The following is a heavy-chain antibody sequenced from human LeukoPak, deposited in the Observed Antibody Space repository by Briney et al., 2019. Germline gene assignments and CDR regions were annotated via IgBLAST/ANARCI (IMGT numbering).Heavy chain of an antibody. D-gene: IGHD2-15*01. CDR3: ARSHDCSGRSCYLGSEDY. CDR2: ISYDGSNK. V-gene: IGHV3-30*04. Sequence: GRSLRLSCAASGFTFSSYAMHWVRQAPGKGLEWVAVISYDGSNKYYADSVKGRFTISRDNSKNTLYLQMNSLRAEDTAVYYCARSHDCSGRSCYLGSEDYWGQGTLVTVSS. CDR1: GFTFSSYA. J-gene: IGHJ4*02.